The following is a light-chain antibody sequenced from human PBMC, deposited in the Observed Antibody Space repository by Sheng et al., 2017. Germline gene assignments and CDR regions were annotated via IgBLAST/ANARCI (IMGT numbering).Light chain of an antibody. V-gene: IGKV1-5*03. J-gene: IGKJ1*01. CDR3: QQYSFFRWT. Sequence: DIQMTQSPSTLSASVGERVTITCRVSQSVSSWLAWYQQKVGKAPKLLIYRASSLEGGVPSRFSGSGSGTEFTLTISSLQPDDFATYYCQQYSFFRWT. CDR2: RAS. CDR1: QSVSSW.